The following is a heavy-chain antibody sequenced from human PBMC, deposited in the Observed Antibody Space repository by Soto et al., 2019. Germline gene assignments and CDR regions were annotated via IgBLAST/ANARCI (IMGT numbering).Heavy chain of an antibody. CDR3: ARGHEFGGDSDAFDI. CDR2: ILPIFGTA. Sequence: QVLLVQSGAEMKKPGSSVKVSCKTSGGTFSTSSINWVRQAPGQRPEWMGNILPIFGTADYPQKFHARVTVTADTSTNTACMELRSLLSNDTAVYYCARGHEFGGDSDAFDIWGQGTVVTVSS. J-gene: IGHJ3*02. V-gene: IGHV1-69*14. D-gene: IGHD2-21*02. CDR1: GGTFSTSS.